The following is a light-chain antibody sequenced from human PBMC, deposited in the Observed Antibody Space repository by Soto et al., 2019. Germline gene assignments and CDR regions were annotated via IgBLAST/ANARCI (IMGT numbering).Light chain of an antibody. CDR1: QSVSSY. J-gene: IGKJ1*01. V-gene: IGKV3-11*01. Sequence: DIVLTQSPATLPLSPGERATLSCRASQSVSSYLAWYQQKPGQAPRLLIYDAFKRAAGVPARFSGSGSGTDFTLTISTLEPDDVAVYYCQQRSNWPRTFGQGTKVDIK. CDR3: QQRSNWPRT. CDR2: DAF.